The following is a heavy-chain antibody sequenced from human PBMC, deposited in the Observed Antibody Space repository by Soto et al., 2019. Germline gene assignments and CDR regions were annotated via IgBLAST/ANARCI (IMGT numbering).Heavy chain of an antibody. D-gene: IGHD4-17*01. Sequence: ASVKVSCKASGYTFTSYGISWVRQAPGQGLEWMGWISAYNGNTNYAQKLQGRVTMTTDTSTSTAYMELRSLRSDDTAVYYCARENRRRDYRMYYYYYGMDVWGQGTTVTVSS. CDR1: GYTFTSYG. CDR3: ARENRRRDYRMYYYYYGMDV. J-gene: IGHJ6*02. V-gene: IGHV1-18*04. CDR2: ISAYNGNT.